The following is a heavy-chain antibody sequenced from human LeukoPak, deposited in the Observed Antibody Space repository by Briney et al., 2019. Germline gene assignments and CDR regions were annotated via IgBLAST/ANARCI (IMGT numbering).Heavy chain of an antibody. J-gene: IGHJ6*03. CDR2: ISYDGSNK. Sequence: GGSLRLSCAASGFTFSSYAMHWVRQAPGKGLEWVAVISYDGSNKYYADSVKGRFTISRDNSKNTLYLQMNSLRAEDTAVYYCARDPGCSGGSCWYYYYYYMDVWGKGTTVTVSS. V-gene: IGHV3-30*04. CDR3: ARDPGCSGGSCWYYYYYYMDV. CDR1: GFTFSSYA. D-gene: IGHD2-15*01.